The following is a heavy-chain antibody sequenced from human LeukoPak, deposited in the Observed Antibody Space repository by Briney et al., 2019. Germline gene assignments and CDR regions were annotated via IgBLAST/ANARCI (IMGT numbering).Heavy chain of an antibody. CDR3: ARGRRFSGSYPFDY. CDR2: IYYSGST. J-gene: IGHJ4*02. CDR1: GGSISSNSYY. Sequence: ASETLSLTCTVSGGSISSNSYYWGWIRQPPGKGLEWIGSIYYSGSTYYNPSLKSRVTISVDTSKNQFSLKLSSVTAADTAVYYCARGRRFSGSYPFDYWGQGTLVTVSS. D-gene: IGHD1-26*01. V-gene: IGHV4-39*07.